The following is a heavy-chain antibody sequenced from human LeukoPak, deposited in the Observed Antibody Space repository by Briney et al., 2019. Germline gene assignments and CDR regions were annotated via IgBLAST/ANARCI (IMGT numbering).Heavy chain of an antibody. Sequence: SETLSLTCAVYGGSFNDYYWNWIRQPPGKGLEWIGEINHSGSTDYNPSLKSRVTISVDTSKNQFSLKLSSVTAADTAVYYCARHAATGTTSSLRFDPWGQGTLVTVSS. CDR1: GGSFNDYY. J-gene: IGHJ5*02. CDR2: INHSGST. V-gene: IGHV4-34*01. CDR3: ARHAATGTTSSLRFDP. D-gene: IGHD4-17*01.